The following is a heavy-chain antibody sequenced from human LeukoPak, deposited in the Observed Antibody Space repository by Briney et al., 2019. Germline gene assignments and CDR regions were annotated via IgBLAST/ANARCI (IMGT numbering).Heavy chain of an antibody. J-gene: IGHJ3*02. CDR3: AREVYSYAYSTHDAFDI. V-gene: IGHV4-31*03. CDR2: IYYSGST. CDR1: GGSISSGGYY. D-gene: IGHD5-18*01. Sequence: SQTLSLTCTVSGGSISSGGYYWSWIRQHPGKGLEWIGYIYYSGSTYYNPSLKSRVTISVDTSKNQFSLKLSSVTAADTAVYYCAREVYSYAYSTHDAFDIWSQGTLVTVSS.